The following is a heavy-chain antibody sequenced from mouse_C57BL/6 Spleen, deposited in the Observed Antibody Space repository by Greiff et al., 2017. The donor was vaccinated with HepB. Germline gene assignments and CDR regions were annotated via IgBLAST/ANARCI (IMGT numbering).Heavy chain of an antibody. Sequence: QVQLQQSGAELVRPGASVKLSCKASGYTFTDYYINWVKQRPGQGLEWIARIYPGSGNTYYNEKFKGKATLTAEKSSSTAYMQLSSLTSEDSAVYFCARSGDYDWGTWFAYWGQGTLVTVSA. CDR1: GYTFTDYY. J-gene: IGHJ3*01. V-gene: IGHV1-76*01. CDR3: ARSGDYDWGTWFAY. D-gene: IGHD2-4*01. CDR2: IYPGSGNT.